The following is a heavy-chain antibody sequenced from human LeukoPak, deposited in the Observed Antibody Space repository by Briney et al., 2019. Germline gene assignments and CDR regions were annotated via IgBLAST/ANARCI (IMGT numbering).Heavy chain of an antibody. Sequence: AASVKVSCKASGGTFSRYAISWVRQAPGQGLEWMGGIIPIFGTANYAQKFQGRVTITADESTSTAYMELSSLRSEDTAVYYCARGPEGGFDYWGQGTLVTVSS. CDR1: GGTFSRYA. CDR3: ARGPEGGFDY. V-gene: IGHV1-69*13. CDR2: IIPIFGTA. J-gene: IGHJ4*02. D-gene: IGHD1-26*01.